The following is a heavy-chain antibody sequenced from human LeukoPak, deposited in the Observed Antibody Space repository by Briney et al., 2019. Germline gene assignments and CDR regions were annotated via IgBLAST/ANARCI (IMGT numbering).Heavy chain of an antibody. CDR2: ISGYNGNT. CDR3: AREQTTHSSSWFGYYYYMDV. Sequence: ASVKVSCKASGHTFTTYNINWVRQAPGQGLEWMGWISGYNGNTNYAQKLQGRVTMTTDTSTSTAYMELRSLKSDDTAVYYCAREQTTHSSSWFGYYYYMDVWGKGTTVTVSS. CDR1: GHTFTTYN. V-gene: IGHV1-18*01. D-gene: IGHD6-13*01. J-gene: IGHJ6*03.